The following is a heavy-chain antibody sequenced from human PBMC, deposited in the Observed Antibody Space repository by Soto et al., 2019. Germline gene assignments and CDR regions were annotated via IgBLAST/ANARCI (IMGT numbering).Heavy chain of an antibody. J-gene: IGHJ4*02. CDR2: INPSGGST. CDR1: GYIFTIYY. V-gene: IGHV1-46*01. Sequence: GASVKVSCKASGYIFTIYYMHCARQFPGQGLEWMGIINPSGGSTSYAQKFQGRVTMTRDTSTSTVYMELSSLRSEDTAVDFCASGGSVDTAMVSYLVQGTLV. CDR3: ASGGSVDTAMVSY. D-gene: IGHD5-18*01.